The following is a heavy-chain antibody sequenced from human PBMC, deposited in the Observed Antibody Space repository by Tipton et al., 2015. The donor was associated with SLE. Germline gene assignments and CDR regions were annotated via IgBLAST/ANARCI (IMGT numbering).Heavy chain of an antibody. Sequence: TLSLTCTVSGGSVSSGSYYWGWIRQPPGKGLEWIGEINHSGSTNYNPSLKSRVTISVDTSKNQFSLKLSSVTAADTAVYYCASSLIVADAGDAFDIWGQGTMVTVSS. V-gene: IGHV4-39*07. D-gene: IGHD5-12*01. J-gene: IGHJ3*02. CDR1: GGSVSSGSYY. CDR3: ASSLIVADAGDAFDI. CDR2: INHSGST.